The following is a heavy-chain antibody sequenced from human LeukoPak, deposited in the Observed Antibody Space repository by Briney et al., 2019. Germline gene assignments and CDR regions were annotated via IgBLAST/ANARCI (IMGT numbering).Heavy chain of an antibody. D-gene: IGHD6-13*01. Sequence: PSETLSLTCTVSGGSISSSSYYWGWIRQPPGKGLEWIGSIYYSGSTYYNPSLKSRVTISVDTSKNQFSLKLSSVTAADTAVYYCARHIKAWIAAAGTFYYYYYYMDVWDKGTTVTISS. CDR3: ARHIKAWIAAAGTFYYYYYYMDV. V-gene: IGHV4-39*01. J-gene: IGHJ6*03. CDR2: IYYSGST. CDR1: GGSISSSSYY.